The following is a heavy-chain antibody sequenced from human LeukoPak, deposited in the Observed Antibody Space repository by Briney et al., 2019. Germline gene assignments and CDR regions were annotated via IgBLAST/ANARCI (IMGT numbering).Heavy chain of an antibody. V-gene: IGHV3-23*01. Sequence: GGSLRLSCAASGFTFSSYAMSWVRQAPGKGLEWVSSISGNGGSTYYGDSVKGRFTISRDNSKNTLYLQMNSLRAEGTAVYYCANRGADYYGSGNWFDPWGQGTLVTVSS. CDR2: ISGNGGST. CDR3: ANRGADYYGSGNWFDP. J-gene: IGHJ5*02. D-gene: IGHD3-10*01. CDR1: GFTFSSYA.